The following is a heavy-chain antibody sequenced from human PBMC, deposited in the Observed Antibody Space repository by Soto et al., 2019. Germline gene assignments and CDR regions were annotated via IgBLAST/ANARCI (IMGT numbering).Heavy chain of an antibody. CDR3: ARGQVVATQH. Sequence: QLQLQESGSGLVKPSQTLSLTCAVPGGSISCGGYSWSWIRQPPGKGLEWNGYIYHSGSTYYNPSLKSRVTMSVDRSKNQFSLKLSSLTAADTAVYYCARGQVVATQHWGQGTLVTVSS. J-gene: IGHJ4*02. CDR1: GGSISCGGYS. V-gene: IGHV4-30-2*01. D-gene: IGHD2-15*01. CDR2: IYHSGST.